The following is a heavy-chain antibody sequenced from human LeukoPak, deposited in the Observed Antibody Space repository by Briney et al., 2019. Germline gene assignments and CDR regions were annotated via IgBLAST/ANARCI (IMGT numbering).Heavy chain of an antibody. V-gene: IGHV1-2*04. Sequence: ASVKVSCKASGYTFTGYYMHWVRQAPGQGLEWMGWINPNSGGTNYAQKFQGWVTMTRDTSISAAYMELSRLRSDDTAVYYCARESGSILGLMDVWGKGTTVTVSS. CDR1: GYTFTGYY. D-gene: IGHD3-3*01. CDR3: ARESGSILGLMDV. J-gene: IGHJ6*04. CDR2: INPNSGGT.